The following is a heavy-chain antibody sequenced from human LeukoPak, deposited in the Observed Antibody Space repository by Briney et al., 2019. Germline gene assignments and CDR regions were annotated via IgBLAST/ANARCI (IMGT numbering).Heavy chain of an antibody. CDR2: INHSGRT. Sequence: SETLSLTCGVHGESFSDSYWSWIRQSPGKGLEWIGEINHSGRTNYNSSLKSRVTISVDTSKNQFSLKLSSVTAADTAVYYCARHYGDYYYYYMDVWGKGTTVTISS. J-gene: IGHJ6*03. CDR1: GESFSDSY. V-gene: IGHV4-34*01. CDR3: ARHYGDYYYYYMDV. D-gene: IGHD4-17*01.